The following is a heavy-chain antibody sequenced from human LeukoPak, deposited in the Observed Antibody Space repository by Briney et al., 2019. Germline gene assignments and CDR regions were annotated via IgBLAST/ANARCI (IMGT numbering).Heavy chain of an antibody. CDR1: GGSISSGGYS. J-gene: IGHJ4*02. Sequence: SQTLSLTCAVSGGSISSGGYSWSWIRQPPGKGLEWIGYIYHSGSTYYNPSLKGRVTISVDRSKNQFSLKLSSVTAADTAVYYCARGYCSGGSCYHFDYWGQGTLVTVSS. CDR3: ARGYCSGGSCYHFDY. V-gene: IGHV4-30-2*01. D-gene: IGHD2-15*01. CDR2: IYHSGST.